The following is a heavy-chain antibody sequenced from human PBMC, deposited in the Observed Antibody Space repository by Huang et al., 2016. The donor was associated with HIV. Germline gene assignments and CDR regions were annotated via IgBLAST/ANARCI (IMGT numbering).Heavy chain of an antibody. J-gene: IGHJ6*02. Sequence: EVQLVESGGGLVKPGGSLRLSCVASGFTLSSYRMNWVRQAPGKGLEWFACISSSDYYIYYADSVKGRFNISRDNAKNSLYLHMSSLRAEDTAVYYCVREGYVFRDYGMDVWGQGTTVTVSS. CDR2: ISSSDYYI. V-gene: IGHV3-21*06. CDR3: VREGYVFRDYGMDV. CDR1: GFTLSSYR. D-gene: IGHD3-10*02.